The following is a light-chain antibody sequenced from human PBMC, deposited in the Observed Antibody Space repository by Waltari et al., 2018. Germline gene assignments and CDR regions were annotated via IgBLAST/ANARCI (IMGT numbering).Light chain of an antibody. Sequence: DVAMTQSPLSLPVRLGEPASISCSSNQSLLHRTGNNYLDWYLQKPGRSPHLLIYLGFHPASGVPDRFSGSGSGTDFTLKISRVEAEDVGLYYCMQALQNPPTFGRGTRVEI. V-gene: IGKV2-28*01. CDR3: MQALQNPPT. CDR1: QSLLHRTGNNY. J-gene: IGKJ2*01. CDR2: LGF.